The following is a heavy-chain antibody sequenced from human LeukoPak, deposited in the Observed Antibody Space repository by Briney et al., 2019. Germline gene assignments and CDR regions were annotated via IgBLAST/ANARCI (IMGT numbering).Heavy chain of an antibody. V-gene: IGHV4-39*07. D-gene: IGHD3-10*01. Sequence: SETLSLTCTVSGGSISSSSYYWGWIRQPPGKGLEWIGSIYYSGSTYYNPSLKSRVTISVDTSKNQFSLKLSSVTAADTAVYYCARERYYYGSGSYPYYYYGMDVWGQGTTVTVSS. J-gene: IGHJ6*02. CDR1: GGSISSSSYY. CDR3: ARERYYYGSGSYPYYYYGMDV. CDR2: IYYSGST.